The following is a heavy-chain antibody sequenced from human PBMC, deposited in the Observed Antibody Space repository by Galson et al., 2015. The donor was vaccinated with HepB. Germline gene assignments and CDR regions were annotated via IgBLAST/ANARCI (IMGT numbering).Heavy chain of an antibody. D-gene: IGHD5-18*01. Sequence: SLRLSCAASGFTFSSYAMHWVRQAPGKGLEWVAVISYDGSNKYYADSVKGRFTISRDNSKNTLYLQMNSLRAEDTAVYYCASPFKAGAMEDYWGQGTLVTVSS. CDR2: ISYDGSNK. CDR1: GFTFSSYA. CDR3: ASPFKAGAMEDY. V-gene: IGHV3-30*04. J-gene: IGHJ4*02.